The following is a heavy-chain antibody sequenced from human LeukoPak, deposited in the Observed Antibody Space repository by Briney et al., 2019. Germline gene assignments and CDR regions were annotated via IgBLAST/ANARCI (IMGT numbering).Heavy chain of an antibody. D-gene: IGHD3-22*01. J-gene: IGHJ4*02. V-gene: IGHV3-23*01. Sequence: GGSLRLSCAASGFTFSTYVMDWVRQAPGKGLEWVSAISGPGGGTYYADSVKGRFSISRDNSKNTLYLQMNSLRAEDTAVYYCASESYDSSGYYGEKWGQGTLVTVSS. CDR2: ISGPGGGT. CDR3: ASESYDSSGYYGEK. CDR1: GFTFSTYV.